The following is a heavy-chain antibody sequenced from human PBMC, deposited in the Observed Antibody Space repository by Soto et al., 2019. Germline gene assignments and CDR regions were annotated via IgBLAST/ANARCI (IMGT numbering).Heavy chain of an antibody. Sequence: ASVKVSCKASGYIFTTYAMHWGRQAPGQRLEWMGGINAGNDNTKNSQKFQGRVTITRDTSASAGYMELSSLTSEATALYYCVSLIAAARFDYWRQGPVVTVSS. J-gene: IGHJ4*02. CDR3: VSLIAAARFDY. CDR1: GYIFTTYA. CDR2: INAGNDNT. V-gene: IGHV1-3*01. D-gene: IGHD6-13*01.